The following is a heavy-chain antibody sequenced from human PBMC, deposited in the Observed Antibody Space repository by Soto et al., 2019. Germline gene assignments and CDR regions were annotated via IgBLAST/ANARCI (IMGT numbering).Heavy chain of an antibody. CDR1: GFTFSTYS. J-gene: IGHJ4*02. CDR3: AKDESAGYYYFDY. Sequence: GESLKISCAASGFTFSTYSMNWVRQAPGKGLEWVSYISSSSTTFYADSVKGRFTISRDNAKNSLYLQMNSLRAEDTAVYYCAKDESAGYYYFDYWGQGTLVTVSS. CDR2: ISSSSTT. V-gene: IGHV3-48*01. D-gene: IGHD3-9*01.